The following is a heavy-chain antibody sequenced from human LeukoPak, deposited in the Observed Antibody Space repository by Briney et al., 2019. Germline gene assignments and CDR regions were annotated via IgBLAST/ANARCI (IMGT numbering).Heavy chain of an antibody. CDR2: ISYDGSNK. CDR3: ARGITGFDL. Sequence: GGSLRLSCAASGFTFSSYAMHWVRQAPGKGLEWVAVISYDGSNKYYADSVKGRFTISRENAKNSLYLQMNSLRAGDRAVYYCARGITGFDLWGRGTLVTVSS. J-gene: IGHJ2*01. D-gene: IGHD1-14*01. CDR1: GFTFSSYA. V-gene: IGHV3-30*14.